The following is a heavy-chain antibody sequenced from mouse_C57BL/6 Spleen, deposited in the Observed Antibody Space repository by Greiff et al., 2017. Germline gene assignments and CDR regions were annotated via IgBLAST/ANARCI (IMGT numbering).Heavy chain of an antibody. V-gene: IGHV1-7*01. Sequence: VQLQQSDAELVKPGASVKLSCKASGYTFTSYWMHWVKQRPGQGLEWIGYINPSSGYTKYNQKFKDKATLTADKSSSTAYMQLSSLTYEDSAVYYCARGDYDYVYFDYWGQGTTLTVSS. J-gene: IGHJ2*01. D-gene: IGHD2-4*01. CDR2: INPSSGYT. CDR3: ARGDYDYVYFDY. CDR1: GYTFTSYW.